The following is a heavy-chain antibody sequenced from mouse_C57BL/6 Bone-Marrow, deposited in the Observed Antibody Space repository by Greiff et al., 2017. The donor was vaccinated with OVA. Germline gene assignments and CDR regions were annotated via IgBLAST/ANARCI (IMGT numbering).Heavy chain of an antibody. J-gene: IGHJ2*01. CDR1: GFTFSSYA. Sequence: EVKVVESGGGLVKPGGSLKLSCAASGFTFSSYAMSWVRQTPEKRLEWVATISDGGSYTYYPDNVKGRFTISRDNAKNNLYLQMSHLKSEDTAMYYCARSATAQATIDYWGQGTTLTVSS. CDR2: ISDGGSYT. CDR3: ARSATAQATIDY. D-gene: IGHD3-2*02. V-gene: IGHV5-4*03.